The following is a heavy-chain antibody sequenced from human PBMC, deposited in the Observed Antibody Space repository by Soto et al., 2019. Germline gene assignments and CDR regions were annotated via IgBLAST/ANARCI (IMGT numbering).Heavy chain of an antibody. V-gene: IGHV3-30-3*01. CDR2: ISYDGSNK. CDR1: GFTFSSYA. D-gene: IGHD2-15*01. Sequence: PGGSLRLSCAASGFTFSSYAMHWVRQAPGKGLEWVANISYDGSNKYYVDSVKGRFTISRDNAKNTLYLQMNSLRAEDTAVYYCARTGYSVFDYWGQGTLVTVSS. CDR3: ARTGYSVFDY. J-gene: IGHJ4*02.